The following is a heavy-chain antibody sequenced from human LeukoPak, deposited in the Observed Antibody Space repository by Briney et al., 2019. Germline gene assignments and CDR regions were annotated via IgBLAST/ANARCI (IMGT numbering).Heavy chain of an antibody. CDR2: IYYSGST. CDR1: GGSISSYY. D-gene: IGHD3-22*01. V-gene: IGHV4-59*01. Sequence: SETLSLTCTVSGGSISSYYWSWIRQPPGKGLGWIGYIYYSGSTNYNPSLKSRVTISVDTSKNQFSLKLSSVTAADTAVYYCARVSSGYTNWFDPWGQGTLVTVSS. CDR3: ARVSSGYTNWFDP. J-gene: IGHJ5*02.